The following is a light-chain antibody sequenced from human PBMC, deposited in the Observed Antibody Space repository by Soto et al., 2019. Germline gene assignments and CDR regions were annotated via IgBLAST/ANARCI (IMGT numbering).Light chain of an antibody. CDR3: GTWDSSLGAVV. V-gene: IGLV1-51*02. J-gene: IGLJ2*01. CDR1: SSNIGSNF. CDR2: ENN. Sequence: QSVLTQPPSVSAAPGQEVTISCSGSSSNIGSNFVSWYQLVPGTAPKVLIFENNQRPSGIPDRFSGSKTGTSATLGITGLQTGDEADYYCGTWDSSLGAVVFGGGTKLTVL.